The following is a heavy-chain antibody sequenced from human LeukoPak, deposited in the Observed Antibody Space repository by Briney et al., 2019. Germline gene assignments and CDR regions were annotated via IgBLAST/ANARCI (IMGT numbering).Heavy chain of an antibody. Sequence: SVKVSCKASGGTFSSYAISWVRQAPGQGLEWMSWIIPIFGTAYYTQKFQGRVTITTDKSTSTAYMGLSSLRSEDTAVYYCARGLELHSGYFQHWGQGTLVTVSS. J-gene: IGHJ1*01. CDR3: ARGLELHSGYFQH. D-gene: IGHD1-7*01. CDR1: GGTFSSYA. V-gene: IGHV1-69*05. CDR2: IIPIFGTA.